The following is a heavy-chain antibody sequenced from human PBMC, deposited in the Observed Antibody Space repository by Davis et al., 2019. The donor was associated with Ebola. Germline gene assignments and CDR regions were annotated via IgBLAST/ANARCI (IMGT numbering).Heavy chain of an antibody. J-gene: IGHJ6*02. CDR3: ASAPNYDILTGYDIGTWDV. Sequence: LRLSCTVSGGSISSGGYYWSWIRQHPGKGLEWIGYIYYSGSTYYNPSLKSRVTISVDTSKNQFSLKLSSVTAADTAVYYCASAPNYDILTGYDIGTWDVWGQGTTVTVSS. V-gene: IGHV4-31*03. D-gene: IGHD3-9*01. CDR2: IYYSGST. CDR1: GGSISSGGYY.